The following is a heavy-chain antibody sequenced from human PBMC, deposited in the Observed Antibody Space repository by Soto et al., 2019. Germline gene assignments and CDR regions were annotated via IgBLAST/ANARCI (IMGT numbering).Heavy chain of an antibody. CDR1: GFTFSSYG. J-gene: IGHJ4*02. CDR2: ISYDGSNK. Sequence: GSLRLSCAASGFTFSSYGMHWVRQAPGKGLEWVAVISYDGSNKYYADSVKGRVTISRDNSKNTLYLQMNSLRAEDTAVYYCAKDHYRHTIVNTVTTLPHYWGQGTLVTVSS. CDR3: AKDHYRHTIVNTVTTLPHY. V-gene: IGHV3-30*18. D-gene: IGHD4-17*01.